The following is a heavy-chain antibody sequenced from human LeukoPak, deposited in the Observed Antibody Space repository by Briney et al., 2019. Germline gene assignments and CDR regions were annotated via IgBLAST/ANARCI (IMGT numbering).Heavy chain of an antibody. CDR2: ISRNSGSI. V-gene: IGHV3-9*01. D-gene: IGHD5-18*01. Sequence: GGSLRLSCEASGYTFDDYAMHWVRQAPGKGLEWVSGISRNSGSIGYADSVKGRFSISRDNGKNSLYLQMDSLTTEDTALYYCAKGHTYGLGESYLDFWGKGTLVSVSS. CDR3: AKGHTYGLGESYLDF. CDR1: GYTFDDYA. J-gene: IGHJ4*02.